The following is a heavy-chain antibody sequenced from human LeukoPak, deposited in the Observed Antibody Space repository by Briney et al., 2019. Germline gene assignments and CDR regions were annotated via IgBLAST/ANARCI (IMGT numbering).Heavy chain of an antibody. D-gene: IGHD1-26*01. CDR1: GLTFSRYS. J-gene: IGHJ4*02. V-gene: IGHV3-21*01. CDR3: ASIVGASRIPFDY. Sequence: GSLRLFCAASGLTFSRYSMSRVGQAPGKGLWWVSSFNSSSCYIYYADSVKGRFTISRDNAKNSLYLQMNSLRAEDTAVYYRASIVGASRIPFDYWGQGTLVTVSS. CDR2: FNSSSCYI.